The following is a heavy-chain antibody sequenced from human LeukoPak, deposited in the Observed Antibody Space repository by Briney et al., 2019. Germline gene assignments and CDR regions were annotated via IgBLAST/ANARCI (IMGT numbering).Heavy chain of an antibody. J-gene: IGHJ4*02. Sequence: PGGSLRLSCAASGFTFSGYAMHWVRQAPGKGLEWVAVISYDGSNKYYADSVKGRFTISRDNSKNTLYLQMNSLRAEDTAVYYCARSGSPDYWGQGTLVTVSS. CDR2: ISYDGSNK. D-gene: IGHD5-12*01. CDR1: GFTFSGYA. CDR3: ARSGSPDY. V-gene: IGHV3-30-3*01.